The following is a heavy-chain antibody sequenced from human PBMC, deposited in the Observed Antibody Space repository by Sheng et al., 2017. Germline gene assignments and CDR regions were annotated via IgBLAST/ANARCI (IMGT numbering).Heavy chain of an antibody. Sequence: QVQLQESGPGLVKPSETLSLTCTVSGGSISSYYWSWIRQPPGEGLQWIGYVYYSGTTNYNPSLKSRVTISLDTSKNQFSLNLNSVTAADTATYYCARSYIVATRFDLWGQGTLVTVSS. CDR1: GGSISSYY. V-gene: IGHV4-59*01. D-gene: IGHD5-12*01. J-gene: IGHJ5*02. CDR2: VYYSGTT. CDR3: ARSYIVATRFDL.